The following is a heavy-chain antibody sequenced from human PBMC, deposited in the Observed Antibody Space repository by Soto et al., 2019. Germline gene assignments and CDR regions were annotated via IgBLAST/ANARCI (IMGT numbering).Heavy chain of an antibody. V-gene: IGHV4-34*01. Sequence: QVQLQQWGAGLLKSSETLSLTCAVYGGSFSDYYWSWIRQSPGKGLEWIGDITHSGSTNYNPSLKSRVTISVDMSKKQFSLKLDSVTAADTAVYFCARGYLSCSSTSCYVMWNYFDYWGQGTLVTVSS. D-gene: IGHD2-2*01. CDR2: ITHSGST. J-gene: IGHJ4*02. CDR3: ARGYLSCSSTSCYVMWNYFDY. CDR1: GGSFSDYY.